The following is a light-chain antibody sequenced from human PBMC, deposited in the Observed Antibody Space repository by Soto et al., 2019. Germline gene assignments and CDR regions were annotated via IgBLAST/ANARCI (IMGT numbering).Light chain of an antibody. CDR2: AAS. J-gene: IGKJ5*01. CDR1: QSVRSN. V-gene: IGKV3-15*01. Sequence: EIVMTQSPATLSVSPGERATLSCRASQSVRSNLAWYQQKPGQAPRLLIYAASTRATGVPARFSGSGSGTEFTLTISSLQSEDFAVYYCQQYNNWPITFGQGTRLEIK. CDR3: QQYNNWPIT.